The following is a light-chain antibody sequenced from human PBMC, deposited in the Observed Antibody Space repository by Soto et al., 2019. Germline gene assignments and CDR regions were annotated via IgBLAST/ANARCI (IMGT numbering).Light chain of an antibody. CDR3: SSYAGSAVFV. CDR1: SSDVGAYNY. V-gene: IGLV2-8*01. Sequence: QSVLTQPPSASGSPGQSVAISCTGTSSDVGAYNYVAWYQQHPGKVPKLMIYEVSKRPSGVPDRFSGSKSGNTASLTVSGLQAADEADYYCSSYAGSAVFVFGTGTKVTVL. CDR2: EVS. J-gene: IGLJ1*01.